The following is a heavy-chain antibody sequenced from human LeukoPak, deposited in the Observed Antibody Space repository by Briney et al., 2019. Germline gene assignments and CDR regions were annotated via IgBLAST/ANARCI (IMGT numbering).Heavy chain of an antibody. J-gene: IGHJ2*01. CDR3: ARGDRYWYIDL. Sequence: SETLSLTCTVSGGSISSYYWSWIRQPPGKGLEWIGYIYYSGSTNYNPSLKSRVTISVDTSKNQFSLKLRSVTAADTAVYYCARGDRYWYIDLWGRGTLVTVSS. CDR2: IYYSGST. D-gene: IGHD3-22*01. CDR1: GGSISSYY. V-gene: IGHV4-59*01.